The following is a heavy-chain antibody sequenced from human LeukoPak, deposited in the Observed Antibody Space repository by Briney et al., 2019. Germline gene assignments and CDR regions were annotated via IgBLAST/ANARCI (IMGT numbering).Heavy chain of an antibody. D-gene: IGHD6-6*01. Sequence: SQTLSLTCAISVDSVSSNSVTWNWIRQSPSRGLEWLGRTYYRSKWLNDYVESVKNRLTINPDTSKNQFSLQLTSVTPEDTAVYYCARYSKSSDRDFDYWGQGTQATVSS. CDR3: ARYSKSSDRDFDY. J-gene: IGHJ4*02. CDR1: VDSVSSNSVT. CDR2: TYYRSKWLN. V-gene: IGHV6-1*01.